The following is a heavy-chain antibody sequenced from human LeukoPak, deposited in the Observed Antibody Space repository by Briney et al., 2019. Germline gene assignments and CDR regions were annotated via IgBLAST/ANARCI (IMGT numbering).Heavy chain of an antibody. CDR3: ARGTAILYFDD. D-gene: IGHD5-18*01. CDR1: GGSISSGSYY. CDR2: IYTRGIT. V-gene: IGHV4-61*02. Sequence: PSETLSLTCTVSGGSISSGSYYWSWIRQPAGKGLEWIGRIYTRGITNYNPSLKSRVTISVDTSKNQFSLKLSFATAADTAVYYCARGTAILYFDDWGQGTLVTVSS. J-gene: IGHJ4*02.